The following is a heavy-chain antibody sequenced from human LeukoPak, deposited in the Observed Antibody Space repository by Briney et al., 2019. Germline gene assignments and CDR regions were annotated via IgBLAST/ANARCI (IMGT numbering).Heavy chain of an antibody. J-gene: IGHJ4*02. CDR1: GGSIRSSYYY. CDR3: VRDFRSADY. V-gene: IGHV4-39*02. CDR2: IYDSGST. Sequence: SETLSLTCTVSGGSIRSSYYYWGWIRQPPGKGLEWIGSIYDSGSTYYNPSLKSRVTISVDTSKNQFSLKLNSVTAEDTAVYYCVRDFRSADYWGQGTLVTVSS.